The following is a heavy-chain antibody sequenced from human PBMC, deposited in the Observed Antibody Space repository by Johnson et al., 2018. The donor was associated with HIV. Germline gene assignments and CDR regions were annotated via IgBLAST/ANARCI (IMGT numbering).Heavy chain of an antibody. D-gene: IGHD3-10*01. V-gene: IGHV3-66*01. CDR2: IYSGGTT. J-gene: IGHJ3*02. CDR3: ARTNSGSYYHPGAFDI. CDR1: GFTVSSNY. Sequence: QLVESGGGVVQPGRSLRLSCAASGFTVSSNYMSWVRQAPGKGLEWVSVIYSGGTTYYADSVKGRFTISRDNSKNTLYLQMNSLRAEDTAVYYCARTNSGSYYHPGAFDIWGQGTMVTVSS.